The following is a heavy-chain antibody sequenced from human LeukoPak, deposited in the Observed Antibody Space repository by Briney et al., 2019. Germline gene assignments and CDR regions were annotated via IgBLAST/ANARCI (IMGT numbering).Heavy chain of an antibody. J-gene: IGHJ4*02. Sequence: GRSLRLSCAASGFTFSSYGMHWVRQAPGKGLEWVSAISGSGGSTYYADSVKGRFTISRDNSKNTLYLQMNSLRAEDTAVYYCAKDGASYGDYEDYWGQGTLVTVSS. CDR2: ISGSGGST. CDR3: AKDGASYGDYEDY. CDR1: GFTFSSYG. D-gene: IGHD4-17*01. V-gene: IGHV3-23*01.